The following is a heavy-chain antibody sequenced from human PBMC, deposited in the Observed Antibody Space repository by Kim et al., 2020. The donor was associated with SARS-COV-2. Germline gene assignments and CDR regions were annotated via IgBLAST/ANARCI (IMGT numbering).Heavy chain of an antibody. D-gene: IGHD3-16*01. Sequence: ASVKVSCKASGYTFTSYDINWVRQATGQGLEWMGWMNPNSGNTGDAQKFQGRVTMTRNTSISTAYMEVSRLRSEDTAVYYCARVTPRAGLVGKYYFDYWGQGTLVTVSS. CDR3: ARVTPRAGLVGKYYFDY. V-gene: IGHV1-8*01. J-gene: IGHJ4*02. CDR1: GYTFTSYD. CDR2: MNPNSGNT.